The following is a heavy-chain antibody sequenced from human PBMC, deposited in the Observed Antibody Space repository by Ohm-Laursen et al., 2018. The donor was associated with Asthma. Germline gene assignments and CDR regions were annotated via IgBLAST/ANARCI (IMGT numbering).Heavy chain of an antibody. CDR3: ARVSIYSSSCDY. V-gene: IGHV4-31*03. D-gene: IGHD6-13*01. Sequence: SQTLSLTCTVSGGSISRGGYFWTWIRQPPGKGLEWIGYIYHSVSTYYNPSLKSRVTISVDTSKNQFSLKLSSVTAADTAVYYCARVSIYSSSCDYWGQGTLVTVSS. CDR2: IYHSVST. J-gene: IGHJ4*02. CDR1: GGSISRGGYF.